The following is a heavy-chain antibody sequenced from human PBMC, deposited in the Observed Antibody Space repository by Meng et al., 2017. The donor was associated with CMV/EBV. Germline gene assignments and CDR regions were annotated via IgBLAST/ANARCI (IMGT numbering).Heavy chain of an antibody. V-gene: IGHV4-39*07. CDR3: ARVSAVAGVVDY. CDR1: GGSISSSSYY. D-gene: IGHD6-19*01. Sequence: ESGAGLVKPSRPLSLTCTVSGGSISSSSYYWGWSRTPPGKGVEWIGSIYYSGSTYYNPSLKSRVTISVDTSKNQFSLKLSTVTAADTAVYYCARVSAVAGVVDYWGQGTLVTVSS. CDR2: IYYSGST. J-gene: IGHJ4*02.